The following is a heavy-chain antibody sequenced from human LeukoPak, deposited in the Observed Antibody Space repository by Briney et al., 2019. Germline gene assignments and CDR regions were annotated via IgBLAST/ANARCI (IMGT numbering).Heavy chain of an antibody. CDR2: ISSSSSYI. V-gene: IGHV3-21*01. CDR3: ARDPSPYPGSLVQRFDY. CDR1: EFTFSSHS. Sequence: GGSLRLSCAASEFTFSSHSMNWVRQAPGKGLEWVSSISSSSSYIYYADSVKGRFTISRDNAKNSLYLQMNSLRAEDTAVYYCARDPSPYPGSLVQRFDYWGQGTLVTVSS. J-gene: IGHJ4*02. D-gene: IGHD6-13*01.